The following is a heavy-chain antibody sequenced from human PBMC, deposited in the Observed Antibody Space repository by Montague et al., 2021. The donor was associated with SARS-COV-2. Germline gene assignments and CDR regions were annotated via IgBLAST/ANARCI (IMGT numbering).Heavy chain of an antibody. CDR3: GRGYSGYEEPTGFDP. D-gene: IGHD5-12*01. CDR2: IYYSGST. Sequence: SETLSLTCTVSGGSISSSSYYWCWILQPPGKGLEWIGSIYYSGSTYYNPSLKSRVTISVDTSKNQFSLKLSSVTAADTAVYYWGRGYSGYEEPTGFDPWGQGTLVTVSS. CDR1: GGSISSSSYY. V-gene: IGHV4-39*01. J-gene: IGHJ5*02.